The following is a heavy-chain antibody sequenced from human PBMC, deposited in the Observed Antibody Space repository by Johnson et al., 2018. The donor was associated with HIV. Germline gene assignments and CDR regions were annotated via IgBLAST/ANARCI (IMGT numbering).Heavy chain of an antibody. CDR1: GFIFSDYS. V-gene: IGHV3-11*04. J-gene: IGHJ3*02. D-gene: IGHD4-23*01. CDR3: STPILRWRDDAFDI. Sequence: QVQLVESGGDLVKPGGSLRLSCAASGFIFSDYSMSWVRQAPGKGLEWVSYISSSGTTVYSADSVKGRFSISRDNAKHSLYLQMNSLRAEDTAVYYCSTPILRWRDDAFDIWGQGTMVTVSS. CDR2: ISSSGTTV.